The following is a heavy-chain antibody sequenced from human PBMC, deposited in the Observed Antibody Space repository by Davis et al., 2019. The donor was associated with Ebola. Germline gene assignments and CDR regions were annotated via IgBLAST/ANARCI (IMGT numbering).Heavy chain of an antibody. CDR3: ARTRRGYYYDSSGYYNDY. CDR2: IYYSGST. D-gene: IGHD3-22*01. CDR1: GGSISSYY. J-gene: IGHJ4*02. Sequence: PSETLSLTCTVSGGSISSYYWSWIRQPPGKGLEWIGYIYYSGSTNYNPSLKSRVTISVDTSKNQFSLKLSSVTAADTAVYYCARTRRGYYYDSSGYYNDYWGQGTLVTVSS. V-gene: IGHV4-59*01.